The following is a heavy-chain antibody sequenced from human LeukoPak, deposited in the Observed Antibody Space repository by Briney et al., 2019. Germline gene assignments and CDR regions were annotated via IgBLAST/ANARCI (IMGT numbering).Heavy chain of an antibody. J-gene: IGHJ4*02. D-gene: IGHD6-13*01. CDR1: GFTFSSCA. Sequence: GGSLRLSCAASGFTFSSCAMHWVRQAPGKGLEWVAVISYDGSNKYYADSVKGRFTISRDNSKNTLYVQMNSLRAEDTAVYYCARDLYTSSWYLPLYWGQGTLVTVSS. V-gene: IGHV3-30-3*01. CDR2: ISYDGSNK. CDR3: ARDLYTSSWYLPLY.